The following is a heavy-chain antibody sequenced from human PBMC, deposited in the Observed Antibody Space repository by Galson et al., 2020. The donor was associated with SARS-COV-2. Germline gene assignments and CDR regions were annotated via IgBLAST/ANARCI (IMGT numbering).Heavy chain of an antibody. CDR3: ARGFGPGILVGLYYFDR. Sequence: GGSLRLYFAASGFRVSNSYIFWVRQPPGKGLEWVSATYSRGPTSYADSVRGRFTGSRDNSKNTVYLQMNNMTAEDTAMYYCARGFGPGILVGLYYFDRWGQGTLVTVSS. V-gene: IGHV3-53*03. CDR2: TYSRGPT. D-gene: IGHD3-10*01. CDR1: GFRVSNSY. J-gene: IGHJ4*02.